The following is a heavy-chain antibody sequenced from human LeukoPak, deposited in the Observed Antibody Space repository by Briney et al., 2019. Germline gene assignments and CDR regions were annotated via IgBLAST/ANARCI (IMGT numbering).Heavy chain of an antibody. D-gene: IGHD6-13*01. Sequence: ATVKISCKASGYTFTDYYMHWVQQAPGKGLEWVGRVDPEDGDTIYAEKFQGRVTITADTSTDTAYMELSSLRSEDTAVYYCATEPLSIAAAGKVWGVSDYWGQGTLVTVSS. CDR3: ATEPLSIAAAGKVWGVSDY. CDR1: GYTFTDYY. V-gene: IGHV1-69-2*01. CDR2: VDPEDGDT. J-gene: IGHJ4*02.